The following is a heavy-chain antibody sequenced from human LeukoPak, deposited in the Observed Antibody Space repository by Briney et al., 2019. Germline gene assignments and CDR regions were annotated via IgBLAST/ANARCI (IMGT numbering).Heavy chain of an antibody. V-gene: IGHV3-48*03. CDR2: ISDTGATI. CDR3: ARVITGFDY. J-gene: IGHJ4*02. D-gene: IGHD3-22*01. Sequence: PGGSLRLSCAASGFTFNSYEMNWVRQAPGKGLEWVSYISDTGATIYYADSVKGRFTISRDNAKNSLYLQMNSLRDEDTAVYYCARVITGFDYWGQGTLVTVSS. CDR1: GFTFNSYE.